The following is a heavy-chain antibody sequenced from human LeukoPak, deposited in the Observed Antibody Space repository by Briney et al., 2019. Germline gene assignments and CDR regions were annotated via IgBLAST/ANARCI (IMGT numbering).Heavy chain of an antibody. CDR2: IISDGSST. CDR1: GFTFSSYW. J-gene: IGHJ4*02. Sequence: GGSLRLSCAASGFTFSSYWMHWVRQAPGKGLVWVSRIISDGSSTSYADSVKGRFTISRDNAKNTLYLQMNSLRAEDTAVYYCAREHYGDYYFDYWGQGTLVTVSS. CDR3: AREHYGDYYFDY. D-gene: IGHD4-17*01. V-gene: IGHV3-74*01.